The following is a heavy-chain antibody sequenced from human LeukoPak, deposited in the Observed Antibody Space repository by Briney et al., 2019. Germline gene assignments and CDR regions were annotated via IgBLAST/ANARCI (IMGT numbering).Heavy chain of an antibody. CDR3: ARAQEDPSSSSWYLNYYYYYYMDV. V-gene: IGHV1-18*01. J-gene: IGHJ6*03. CDR1: GYTFTRSG. D-gene: IGHD6-13*01. Sequence: GASVKVSCKASGYTFTRSGISWVRQAPGQGVEWMGWIIAYNGITNYAQKLQGRVTMSTDTSTSTAYMELRSLRSDDTAVYYCARAQEDPSSSSWYLNYYYYYYMDVWGKGTTVTVSS. CDR2: IIAYNGIT.